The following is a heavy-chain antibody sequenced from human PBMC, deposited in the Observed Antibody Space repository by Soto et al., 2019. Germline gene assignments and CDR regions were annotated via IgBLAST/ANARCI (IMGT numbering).Heavy chain of an antibody. D-gene: IGHD3-22*01. CDR2: ISGSGGST. V-gene: IGHV3-23*01. CDR1: GFTFSSYA. CDR3: PRGFIYYYDSIGGFDY. J-gene: IGHJ4*02. Sequence: HPGGSLRLSCAASGFTFSSYAMSWVRQAPGKGLEWVSVISGSGGSTYYTDSVRGRFTISRDNSKNTPYLQMNSLRAEDTAVYYCPRGFIYYYDSIGGFDYSGQRTPVALSS.